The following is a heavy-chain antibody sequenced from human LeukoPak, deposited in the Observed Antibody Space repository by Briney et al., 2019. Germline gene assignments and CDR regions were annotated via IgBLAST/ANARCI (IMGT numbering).Heavy chain of an antibody. Sequence: PGGSLRLSCAASGFTFSSYEMNWVRQAPGKGLEWVSHISNSGSTIYYADSVKGRFTISRDNAKNSLYLQMNSLRAEDTAVYYCASLGDIVVVVADNAFDIWGQGTMVTVSS. CDR2: ISNSGSTI. D-gene: IGHD2-15*01. V-gene: IGHV3-48*03. CDR1: GFTFSSYE. CDR3: ASLGDIVVVVADNAFDI. J-gene: IGHJ3*02.